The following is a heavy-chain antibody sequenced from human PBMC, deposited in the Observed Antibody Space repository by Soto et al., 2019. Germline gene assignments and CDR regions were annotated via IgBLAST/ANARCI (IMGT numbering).Heavy chain of an antibody. J-gene: IGHJ5*02. Sequence: EVQLVESGGGLVQPGGSLRLSCAASGFTFSDHYMDWVRQAPGKGLEWVGRTRNKANSYTTEYAASVKGRFTISRDDSKTSLYLQMNSLKTEDTAVYYCARGSMITFGGVIVISWGQGTLVTVSS. CDR2: TRNKANSYTT. V-gene: IGHV3-72*01. CDR3: ARGSMITFGGVIVIS. CDR1: GFTFSDHY. D-gene: IGHD3-16*02.